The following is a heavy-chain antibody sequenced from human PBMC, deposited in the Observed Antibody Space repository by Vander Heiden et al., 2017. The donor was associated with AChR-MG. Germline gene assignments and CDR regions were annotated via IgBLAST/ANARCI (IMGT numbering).Heavy chain of an antibody. CDR1: GLTFGHYV. CDR2: ISYDGSKT. D-gene: IGHD6-19*01. V-gene: IGHV3-30*18. Sequence: QVQLVESGGDVVQPGKSLRLSCVDSGLTFGHYVRHWVRRTPDKGLEWLAIISYDGSKTFYADSVKGRFTISRGNSEQILFLQMTSLRPEDTGVYYCAKEPRYSSGQFDSWGQGTLVTVSS. CDR3: AKEPRYSSGQFDS. J-gene: IGHJ4*02.